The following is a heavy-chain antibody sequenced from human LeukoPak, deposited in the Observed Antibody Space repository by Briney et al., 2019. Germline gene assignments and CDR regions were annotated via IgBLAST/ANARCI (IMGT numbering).Heavy chain of an antibody. V-gene: IGHV1-2*02. CDR2: INPNSGGT. J-gene: IGHJ4*02. Sequence: GASVKVSCKASGYTFTGYYMHWVRQAPGQGLEWMGWINPNSGGTNYAQKFQGRVTMTRDTSISTAYMERSRLRSDDTAVYYCARDHMAGTGGDYWGQGTLVTVSS. CDR1: GYTFTGYY. CDR3: ARDHMAGTGGDY. D-gene: IGHD6-19*01.